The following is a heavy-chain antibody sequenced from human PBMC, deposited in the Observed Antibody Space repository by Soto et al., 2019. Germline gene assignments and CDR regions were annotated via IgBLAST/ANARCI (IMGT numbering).Heavy chain of an antibody. CDR1: GFSLSTTGVG. CDR3: VHSLRDYYPSGTFYTRPLYYDYYGMDV. Sequence: SGPTLVNPTQTLTLTCTFSGFSLSTTGVGVGWIRQPPGEALEWLALIYWNDDKRYSPSLKSRLTITKDTSKNQVVLTMTNMDPADTATYYCVHSLRDYYPSGTFYTRPLYYDYYGMDVWGQGTSVTVSS. J-gene: IGHJ6*02. D-gene: IGHD3-10*01. CDR2: IYWNDDK. V-gene: IGHV2-5*01.